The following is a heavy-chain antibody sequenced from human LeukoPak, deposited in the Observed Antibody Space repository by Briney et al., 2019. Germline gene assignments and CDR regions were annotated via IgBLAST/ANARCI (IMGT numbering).Heavy chain of an antibody. J-gene: IGHJ4*02. CDR2: IYSGDNT. V-gene: IGHV3-66*01. Sequence: PGGSLRLSCAVSGLTVSRYYMSWVRQAPRKGLEWVSIIYSGDNTYYADSVKGRFTISRDNSKNTLFLQMNSLRAEDTAVYYCARDRGSGYDPGYFDYWGQGTLVTVSS. CDR3: ARDRGSGYDPGYFDY. CDR1: GLTVSRYY. D-gene: IGHD5-12*01.